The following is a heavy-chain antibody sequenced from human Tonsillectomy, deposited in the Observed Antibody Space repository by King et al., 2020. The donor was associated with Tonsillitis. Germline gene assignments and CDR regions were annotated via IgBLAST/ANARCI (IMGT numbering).Heavy chain of an antibody. Sequence: VTLKESGPALVKPTQTLTLTCTFSGFSLSTDEMRVSWVRQPPGKALEWLARIDWDDEKFYSTSLKTRLTITRDTSKNQLVLRMTNMDPGDTATYYCTRSQAGSNWFDPWGRGTLVTVSS. J-gene: IGHJ5*02. CDR2: IDWDDEK. CDR3: TRSQAGSNWFDP. V-gene: IGHV2-70*04. CDR1: GFSLSTDEMR.